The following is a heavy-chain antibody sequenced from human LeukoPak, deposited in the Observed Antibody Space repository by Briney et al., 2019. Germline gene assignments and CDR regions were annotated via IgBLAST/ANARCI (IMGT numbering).Heavy chain of an antibody. J-gene: IGHJ3*01. CDR1: GVSMSSYY. Sequence: SETLSLTCTVSGVSMSSYYWSWVRQPPGKALEWIAYVFYNGGTDYNASLRSRITISMDMSKNKFYLRLASVSAADTAVYYCARPDSNHYYGAFGFDVWGRGTMVTVSS. CDR3: ARPDSNHYYGAFGFDV. V-gene: IGHV4-59*08. D-gene: IGHD3-10*01. CDR2: VFYNGGT.